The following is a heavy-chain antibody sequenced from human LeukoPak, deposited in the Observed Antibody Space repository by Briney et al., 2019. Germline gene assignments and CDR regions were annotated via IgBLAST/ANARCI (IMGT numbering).Heavy chain of an antibody. Sequence: PGGSLRLSCTASGFTFSTYAMTWVRQAPGKGLEWVSVISHGGDSAWYADSVKGRFTISRDNSKSTLFLQMNSLRADGTAIYYCAKDRSGWYEGLDYWGQGILVTVSS. J-gene: IGHJ4*02. CDR1: GFTFSTYA. V-gene: IGHV3-23*01. CDR2: ISHGGDSA. CDR3: AKDRSGWYEGLDY. D-gene: IGHD6-19*01.